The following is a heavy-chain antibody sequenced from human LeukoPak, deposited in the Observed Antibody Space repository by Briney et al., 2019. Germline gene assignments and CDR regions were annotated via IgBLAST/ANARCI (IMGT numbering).Heavy chain of an antibody. D-gene: IGHD5-12*01. CDR2: IYYSGST. CDR1: GGSISSSSYY. CDR3: ARMGSGYDLNY. J-gene: IGHJ4*02. Sequence: PSETLSLTCTVSGGSISSSSYYWGWIRQHPGKGLEWIGYIYYSGSTYYNPSLKSRVTISVDTSKNQFSLKLSSVTAADTAVYYCARMGSGYDLNYWGQGTLVTVSS. V-gene: IGHV4-31*03.